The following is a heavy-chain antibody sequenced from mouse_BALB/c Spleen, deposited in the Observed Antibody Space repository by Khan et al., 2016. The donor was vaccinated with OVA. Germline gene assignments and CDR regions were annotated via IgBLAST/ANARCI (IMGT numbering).Heavy chain of an antibody. CDR1: GFSLSNYG. CDR2: IWTGGIT. D-gene: IGHD2-4*01. CDR3: ARSYDYDVGGFAY. V-gene: IGHV2-9*02. Sequence: QLQLKESGPGLVAPSQSLSITCTVSGFSLSNYGVHWVRQPPGKGLEWLGVIWTGGITIYNSALMSRLSISKDNSKSQVFLKMNRLQTDDTAIYYCARSYDYDVGGFAYWGQGTLVTVSA. J-gene: IGHJ3*01.